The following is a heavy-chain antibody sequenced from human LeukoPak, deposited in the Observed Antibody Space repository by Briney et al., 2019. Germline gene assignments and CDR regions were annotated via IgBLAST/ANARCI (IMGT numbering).Heavy chain of an antibody. CDR3: AREQLDIVPVMKFDP. J-gene: IGHJ5*02. CDR1: GGSLSSYY. CDR2: IYYSVST. V-gene: IGHV4-59*01. Sequence: PSETLSLTCTVSGGSLSSYYWSWIRQPPGKGLEWIGYIYYSVSTNYNPSLKSRVTISVDTSKNRSSLKLSSVTAADTAVYYCAREQLDIVPVMKFDPWGQGTLVTVSS. D-gene: IGHD2-2*03.